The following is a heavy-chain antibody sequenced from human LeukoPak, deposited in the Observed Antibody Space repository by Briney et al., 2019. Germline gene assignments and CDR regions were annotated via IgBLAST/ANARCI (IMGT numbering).Heavy chain of an antibody. V-gene: IGHV3-20*04. D-gene: IGHD6-13*01. CDR3: ARESRYSSDY. J-gene: IGHJ4*02. CDR1: GFTFDDYG. Sequence: PGGSLRLSCAASGFTFDDYGMSWVRQAPGKGLEWVSGINWNGGSTGYADSVKGRFTISRDNAKNSLSLQMNSLRDEDTAMYYCARESRYSSDYWGQGTLVTVSS. CDR2: INWNGGST.